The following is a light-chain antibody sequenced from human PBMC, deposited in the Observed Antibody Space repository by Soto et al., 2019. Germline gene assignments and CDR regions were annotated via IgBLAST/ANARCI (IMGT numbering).Light chain of an antibody. J-gene: IGKJ4*01. Sequence: EIVMTQSPATLSVSPGERATLSCRASQSVGSNLAWYQQKPGQAPRLLIYGASTRATGIPARFSGSGSGTEFTLTISSLQSEDFAVYHCQQYNNWPLTFGGGTKAEIK. CDR2: GAS. CDR3: QQYNNWPLT. CDR1: QSVGSN. V-gene: IGKV3-15*01.